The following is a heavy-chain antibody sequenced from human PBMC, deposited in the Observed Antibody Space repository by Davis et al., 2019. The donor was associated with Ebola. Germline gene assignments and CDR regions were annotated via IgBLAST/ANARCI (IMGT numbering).Heavy chain of an antibody. CDR1: GFTFSSYY. D-gene: IGHD4-11*01. Sequence: GESLKISCAASGFTFSSYYISWVRQAPGKGLEWVASIKADGTETYYVGSVMGRFTISRDNAKNSLSLQMNSLRVEDTAFYYCAKQGHYNFDFWGQGTLVSVSS. CDR2: IKADGTET. V-gene: IGHV3-7*01. J-gene: IGHJ4*02. CDR3: AKQGHYNFDF.